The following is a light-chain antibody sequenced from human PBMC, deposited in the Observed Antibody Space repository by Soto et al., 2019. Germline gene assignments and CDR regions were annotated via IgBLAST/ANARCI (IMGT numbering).Light chain of an antibody. CDR1: QSVSSSY. CDR3: QQYGSSPPIT. CDR2: GAS. V-gene: IGKV3-20*01. J-gene: IGKJ5*01. Sequence: GERATLSCRTSQSVSSSYLAWYQQKPGQAPRLLIYGASSRATGIPDRFSGSGSGTDFTLTISRLEPEDFAVYYCQQYGSSPPITCGQGTRLEIK.